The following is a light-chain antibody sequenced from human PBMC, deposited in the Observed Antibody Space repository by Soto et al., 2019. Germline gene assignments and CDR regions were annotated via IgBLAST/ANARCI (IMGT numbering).Light chain of an antibody. CDR1: QSVTSN. J-gene: IGKJ4*01. CDR2: RAS. Sequence: EVVMTQSPGAVSVSRGERARLSCRASQSVTSNVAWYHQKPGQATRLLICRASARATGVPGRFSGSGSGTEFTLTISSLQSEDFAVYCCQQYDNWPLTFGGGTKVDI. CDR3: QQYDNWPLT. V-gene: IGKV3-15*01.